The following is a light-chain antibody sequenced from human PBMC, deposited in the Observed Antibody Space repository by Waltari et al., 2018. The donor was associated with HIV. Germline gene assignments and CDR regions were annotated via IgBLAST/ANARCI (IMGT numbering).Light chain of an antibody. CDR1: RGYFGAYNF. Sequence: QAVLTQPASVSGTPGQSITLSCTGTRGYFGAYNFVSSYQQHPEKAPQVIIFQDTKRPSGISDRFSTSKSGKTVSLRIFGVRLDYQGTYYCCSYAGRNTYV. J-gene: IGLJ1*01. V-gene: IGLV2-23*01. CDR2: QDT. CDR3: CSYAGRNTYV.